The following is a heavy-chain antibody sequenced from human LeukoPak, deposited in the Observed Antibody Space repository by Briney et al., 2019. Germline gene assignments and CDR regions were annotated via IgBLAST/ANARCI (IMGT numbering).Heavy chain of an antibody. D-gene: IGHD4-17*01. CDR2: TWYDGSHK. V-gene: IGHV3-33*03. Sequence: GGSLRLSCAASGFTFSTYGMHWVRQAPGKGLEWVSATWYDGSHKYYADSVKGRFTISRDNAKNSLYLQMNSLRAEDTAVYSCASLLTTVTTEYFQHWGQGTLVTVSS. CDR3: ASLLTTVTTEYFQH. CDR1: GFTFSTYG. J-gene: IGHJ1*01.